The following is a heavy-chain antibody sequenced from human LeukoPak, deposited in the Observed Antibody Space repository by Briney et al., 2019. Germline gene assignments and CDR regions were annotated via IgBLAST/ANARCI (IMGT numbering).Heavy chain of an antibody. J-gene: IGHJ4*02. V-gene: IGHV3-23*01. CDR1: GFTFSSYA. CDR3: AKEGDFWNGHYFDY. Sequence: GGSLRLSCAASGFTFSSYAMSWVRQAPGKGLEWVSAISGGGGSTFYADSVKGRFTISRDKSKNTLYLQMNSLRAEDTAVHYCAKEGDFWNGHYFDYWGQGTLVTVSS. CDR2: ISGGGGST. D-gene: IGHD3-3*01.